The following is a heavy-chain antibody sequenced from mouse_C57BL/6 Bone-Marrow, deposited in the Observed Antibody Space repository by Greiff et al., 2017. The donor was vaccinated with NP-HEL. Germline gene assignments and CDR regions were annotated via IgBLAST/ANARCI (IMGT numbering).Heavy chain of an antibody. CDR1: GFTFSSYA. J-gene: IGHJ2*01. Sequence: EVKLMESGEGLVKPGGSLKLSCAASGFTFSSYAMSWVRQTPEKRLEWVAYISSGGDYISSADTVKGRFPISRDNARTTMYLQMSSLKSEDTAMYYCTRDLTGSKGYWGQGTTLTVSS. V-gene: IGHV5-9-1*02. D-gene: IGHD1-1*01. CDR2: ISSGGDYI. CDR3: TRDLTGSKGY.